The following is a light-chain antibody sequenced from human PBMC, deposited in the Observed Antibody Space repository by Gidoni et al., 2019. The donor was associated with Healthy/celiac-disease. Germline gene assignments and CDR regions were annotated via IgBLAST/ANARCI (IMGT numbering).Light chain of an antibody. CDR3: MQALQTQLT. J-gene: IGKJ4*01. V-gene: IGKV2-28*01. Sequence: DIVMTQSPLVLLVTPGEPASIPCRSSQRHLYSNGSNYLEWCLQKPGQSPQLLIYLGSNRASGVPERFSGSRAGTDVTLKISRVEAEDVGVYYCMQALQTQLTFGGGTKVEIK. CDR2: LGS. CDR1: QRHLYSNGSNY.